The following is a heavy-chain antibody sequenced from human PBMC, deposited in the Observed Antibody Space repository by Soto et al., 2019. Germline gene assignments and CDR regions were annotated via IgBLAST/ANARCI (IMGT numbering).Heavy chain of an antibody. CDR3: ARVSPYYDFWSGRDAFDI. Sequence: GSVKVSCQASGYTFTSYGISWVRQAPGQGLEWMGWISAYNGNTNYAQKLQGRVTVTTDTSTSTAYMELRSLRSDDTAVYYCARVSPYYDFWSGRDAFDIWGQGTMVTVSS. V-gene: IGHV1-18*01. CDR2: ISAYNGNT. D-gene: IGHD3-3*01. CDR1: GYTFTSYG. J-gene: IGHJ3*02.